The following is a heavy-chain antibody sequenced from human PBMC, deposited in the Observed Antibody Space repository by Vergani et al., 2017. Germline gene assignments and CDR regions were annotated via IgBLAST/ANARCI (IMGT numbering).Heavy chain of an antibody. J-gene: IGHJ6*02. CDR3: AKANHRNSGYDYLSYCHAMDV. CDR1: GYTFSHYY. Sequence: QVQVVQSGAEVKKSGASVKVSCKTSGYTFSHYYMHWVRQASGQGLEWMGIINPSGGHTNYAHKFQGRVTMTRDTSTSTVYMEMSSLRSEDTAIYYCAKANHRNSGYDYLSYCHAMDVWGQGTTVTVSS. CDR2: INPSGGHT. V-gene: IGHV1-46*01. D-gene: IGHD5-12*01.